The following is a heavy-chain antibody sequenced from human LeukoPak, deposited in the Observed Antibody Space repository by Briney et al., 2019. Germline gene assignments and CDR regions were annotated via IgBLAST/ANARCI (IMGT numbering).Heavy chain of an antibody. CDR3: VRHSRLDGYNNFDY. V-gene: IGHV4-59*08. J-gene: IGHJ4*02. D-gene: IGHD5-24*01. CDR2: IYYSGST. Sequence: SETLSLTCTVSGDSVSSYYWSWIRQPPGKGLEWIGYIYYSGSTNYNPSLKSRVTISVDTSRNQFSLKLSSVTAADTAVYYCVRHSRLDGYNNFDYRGQGTLVTVSS. CDR1: GDSVSSYY.